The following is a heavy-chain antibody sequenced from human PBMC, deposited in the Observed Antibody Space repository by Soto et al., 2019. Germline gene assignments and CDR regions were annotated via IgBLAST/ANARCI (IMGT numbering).Heavy chain of an antibody. CDR3: ARSPGYSSGWYAPFDY. D-gene: IGHD6-19*01. CDR2: INAGNGNT. V-gene: IGHV1-3*01. Sequence: DSGKVCCKACGYTFTSYAMHLVRQAPGQRLEWMGWINAGNGNTKYSQKFQGRVTITRDTSASTAYMELSSLRSEDTAVYYCARSPGYSSGWYAPFDYWGQGTLVTVSS. CDR1: GYTFTSYA. J-gene: IGHJ4*02.